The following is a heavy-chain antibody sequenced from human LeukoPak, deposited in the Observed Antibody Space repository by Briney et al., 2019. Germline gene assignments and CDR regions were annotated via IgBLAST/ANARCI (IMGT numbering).Heavy chain of an antibody. CDR1: GGSISSGSYY. J-gene: IGHJ4*02. CDR3: AREGDYGDYYFDY. CDR2: IYTSGST. D-gene: IGHD4-17*01. Sequence: SQTLSLTCTVSGGSISSGSYYWSCIRQPAGKGLEWIGRIYTSGSTNYNPSLKSRVTISVDTSKNQFSLKLSSVTAADTAVYYCAREGDYGDYYFDYWGQGTLVTVSS. V-gene: IGHV4-61*02.